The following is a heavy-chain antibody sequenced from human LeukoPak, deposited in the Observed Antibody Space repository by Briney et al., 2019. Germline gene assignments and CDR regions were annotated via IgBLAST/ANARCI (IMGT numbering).Heavy chain of an antibody. Sequence: GGSLRLSCAGSGFTFSNYAIHWVRQAPGMGLEYVSAISSNGDSTYYANSVQGRFSISRDNSKNTAHLQMCSLRAEDVAVYYCTRIDDHDTSRNYDSWGQGTLVTASS. D-gene: IGHD3-22*01. CDR3: TRIDDHDTSRNYDS. J-gene: IGHJ4*02. CDR2: ISSNGDST. V-gene: IGHV3-64*01. CDR1: GFTFSNYA.